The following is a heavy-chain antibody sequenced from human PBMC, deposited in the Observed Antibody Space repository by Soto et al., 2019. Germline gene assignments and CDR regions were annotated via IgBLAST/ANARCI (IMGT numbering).Heavy chain of an antibody. Sequence: GGSLRLSCAASGFTFSSYGMHWVRQAPGKGLEWVAVIWYDGSNKYYADSVKGRFTISRDNSKNTLYLQMNSLRAEDTAVYYCARGPLNWNYDYYYYGMDVWGQGTTVTVSS. J-gene: IGHJ6*02. CDR3: ARGPLNWNYDYYYYGMDV. D-gene: IGHD1-7*01. CDR2: IWYDGSNK. V-gene: IGHV3-33*01. CDR1: GFTFSSYG.